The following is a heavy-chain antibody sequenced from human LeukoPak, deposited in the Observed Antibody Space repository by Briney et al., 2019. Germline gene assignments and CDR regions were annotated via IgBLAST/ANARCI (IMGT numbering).Heavy chain of an antibody. V-gene: IGHV3-11*05. Sequence: GGSLRLSCAASGFTFNDYYMSWIRQAPGKGLEWVSYISSSSSYTNYADSVKGRVTISRDNAKNSLYLQMNSLRAEDTAVYYCAKDLQTGFWSGYFDNWGQGTLVTVSS. D-gene: IGHD3-3*01. CDR3: AKDLQTGFWSGYFDN. CDR2: ISSSSSYT. CDR1: GFTFNDYY. J-gene: IGHJ4*02.